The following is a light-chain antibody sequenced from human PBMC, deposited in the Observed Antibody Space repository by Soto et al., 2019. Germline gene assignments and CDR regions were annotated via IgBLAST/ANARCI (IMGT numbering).Light chain of an antibody. Sequence: DIVMTQSPDSLAVSLGERATINCKSSQSVLYSSNTKNDLGWYQQKPGQPPKLLIYWASTRASGVPDRFSGSGSGTDFQLTINSLQAEDVAVYYCQQYYSPPYTFGQGTKLEIK. CDR3: QQYYSPPYT. CDR1: QSVLYSSNTKND. V-gene: IGKV4-1*01. CDR2: WAS. J-gene: IGKJ2*01.